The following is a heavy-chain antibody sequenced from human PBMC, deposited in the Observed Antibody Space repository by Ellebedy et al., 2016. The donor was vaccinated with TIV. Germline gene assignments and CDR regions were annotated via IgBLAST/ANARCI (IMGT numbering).Heavy chain of an antibody. Sequence: PGGSLRPSCAPPGFTFSSFGMHWVRTTPGKGLERVAVTSKDERDKKYADFVKGRFTISRDNSKNTLYLQMNFLGPEDPAVYYCARQRDDLDRQQVDRWGQGTRVTVSS. CDR1: GFTFSSFG. J-gene: IGHJ5*02. CDR3: ARQRDDLDRQQVDR. CDR2: TSKDERDK. D-gene: IGHD2-2*01. V-gene: IGHV3-30*03.